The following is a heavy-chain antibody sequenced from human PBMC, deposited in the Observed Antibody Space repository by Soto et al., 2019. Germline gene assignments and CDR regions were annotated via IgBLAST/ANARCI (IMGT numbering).Heavy chain of an antibody. CDR3: ARGVREVAAWGDYYYYMDV. Sequence: GASVKVSCKASGYTFTSYDMNWVRQATGQGLEWMGWMNPNSGNTGYAQKFQGRVTMTRNTSISTAYMELSSLRSEDTAVYYCARGVREVAAWGDYYYYMDVWGKGTTVTVSS. CDR1: GYTFTSYD. J-gene: IGHJ6*03. V-gene: IGHV1-8*01. CDR2: MNPNSGNT. D-gene: IGHD2-15*01.